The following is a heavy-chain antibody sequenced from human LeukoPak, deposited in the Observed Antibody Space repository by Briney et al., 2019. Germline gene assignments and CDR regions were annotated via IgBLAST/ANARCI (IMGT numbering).Heavy chain of an antibody. J-gene: IGHJ6*03. CDR1: GFSFSNYA. CDR2: ISGSGGST. D-gene: IGHD3-3*01. CDR3: VPRKEWSCYMGV. Sequence: GGSLRLSCAASGFSFSNYAMSWVRQAPGKGLEWVSDISGSGGSTYYADSVKGRFTISRDNSKNTLYLQMYSLRAEDTAVYYCVPRKEWSCYMGVWNKGTTVTVSS. V-gene: IGHV3-23*01.